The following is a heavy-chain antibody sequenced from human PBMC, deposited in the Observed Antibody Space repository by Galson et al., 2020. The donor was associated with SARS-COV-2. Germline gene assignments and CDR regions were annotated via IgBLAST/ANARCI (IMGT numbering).Heavy chain of an antibody. D-gene: IGHD3-3*01. CDR2: ISAYNGNT. CDR1: GYTFTSYG. Sequence: ASVKVSCKASGYTFTSYGISWVRQAPGQGLEWMGWISAYNGNTNYAQKLQGRVTMTTDTSTSTAYMELRSLRSDDTAVYYCARQVDPQYDFWSGYYTPYNWFDPWGQGTLVTVSS. J-gene: IGHJ5*02. V-gene: IGHV1-18*01. CDR3: ARQVDPQYDFWSGYYTPYNWFDP.